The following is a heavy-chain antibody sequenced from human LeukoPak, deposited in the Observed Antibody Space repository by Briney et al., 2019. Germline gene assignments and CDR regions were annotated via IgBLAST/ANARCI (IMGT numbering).Heavy chain of an antibody. J-gene: IGHJ4*02. CDR1: GFTFSSYG. CDR2: ISGSGGST. CDR3: ATGPREERCSSTPFDY. Sequence: PGGSLRLSCAASGFTFSSYGMSWVRQAPGKGLEWVSAISGSGGSTYYADSVKGRFTISRDNSKNTLYLQMNSLRAEDTAVYYCATGPREERCSSTPFDYWGQGTLVTVSS. V-gene: IGHV3-23*01. D-gene: IGHD2-15*01.